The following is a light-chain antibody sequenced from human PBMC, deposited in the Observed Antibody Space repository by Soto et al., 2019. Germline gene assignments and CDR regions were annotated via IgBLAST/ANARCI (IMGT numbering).Light chain of an antibody. J-gene: IGKJ4*01. CDR2: DAS. CDR1: QNVARNY. Sequence: EILFTQSPVTLSLSPGERATLSRRASQNVARNYLAWYQQRPGQAPRLLIYDASTRATGIPDRFSGSGSGTDFTLTISRLEPEDFAVYFCQQYARSPLAFGGGTKVDIK. V-gene: IGKV3-20*01. CDR3: QQYARSPLA.